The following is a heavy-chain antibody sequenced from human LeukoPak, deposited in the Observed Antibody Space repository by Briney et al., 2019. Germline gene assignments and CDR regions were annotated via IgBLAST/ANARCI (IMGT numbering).Heavy chain of an antibody. CDR1: GGSFSGYY. CDR3: ARGEYSGSTYYFDY. Sequence: SETLSLTCAVYGGSFSGYYWSWIRQPPGKGLEWVGEINHSGSTNYNPSLKSRVTISVDTSKNQFSLKLSSVTAADTAVYYCARGEYSGSTYYFDYWGQGTLVTVSS. D-gene: IGHD1-26*01. V-gene: IGHV4-34*01. J-gene: IGHJ4*02. CDR2: INHSGST.